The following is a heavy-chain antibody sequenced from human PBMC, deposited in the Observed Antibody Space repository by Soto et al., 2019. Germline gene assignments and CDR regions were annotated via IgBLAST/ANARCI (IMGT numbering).Heavy chain of an antibody. CDR2: IWYDGSNK. Sequence: GGSLRLSCAASGFTFSSYGMHWVRQAPGKGLEWVAVIWYDGSNKYYADSVKGRFTISRDNSKNTLYLQMNSLRAEDTAVYYCARPHYYDSSGYYYERLKLPPAHSYGMDVWGQGTTVTVSS. V-gene: IGHV3-33*01. D-gene: IGHD3-22*01. CDR1: GFTFSSYG. J-gene: IGHJ6*02. CDR3: ARPHYYDSSGYYYERLKLPPAHSYGMDV.